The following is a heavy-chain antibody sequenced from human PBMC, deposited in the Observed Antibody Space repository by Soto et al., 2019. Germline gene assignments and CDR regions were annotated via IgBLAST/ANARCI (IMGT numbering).Heavy chain of an antibody. D-gene: IGHD3-10*01. V-gene: IGHV1-58*01. CDR3: AADRGITSRADVSLDV. CDR2: IVVGSGNT. J-gene: IGHJ6*02. CDR1: GFTFTSSA. Sequence: SVKVSCQASGFTFTSSAVQWVRQARGQRLEWIGWIVVGSGNTNYAQKFQERVTITRDMSTRTAYMERSRLKSEDTAVYYCAADRGITSRADVSLDVWGQGTPAAVFS.